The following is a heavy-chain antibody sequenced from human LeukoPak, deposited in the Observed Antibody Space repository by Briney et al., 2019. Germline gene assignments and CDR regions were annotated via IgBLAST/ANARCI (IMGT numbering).Heavy chain of an antibody. J-gene: IGHJ4*02. V-gene: IGHV3-21*01. Sequence: GGSLRLSCAASGFTFSIYSMNWVRQAPGKGLEWVSSITSSSSYTYYAEFVKGRFTISRDNAKNALFLQMNSLRDEDTAVYYCVRGIVPAGDFHYWGQGTLVTVSS. CDR2: ITSSSSYT. CDR3: VRGIVPAGDFHY. D-gene: IGHD6-13*01. CDR1: GFTFSIYS.